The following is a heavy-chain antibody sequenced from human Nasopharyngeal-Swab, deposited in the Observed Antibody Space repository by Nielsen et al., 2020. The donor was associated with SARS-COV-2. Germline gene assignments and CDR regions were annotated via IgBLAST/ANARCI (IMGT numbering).Heavy chain of an antibody. CDR3: AKGFTGYRSGSYADY. V-gene: IGHV3-23*01. J-gene: IGHJ4*02. CDR2: IDGRGDST. CDR1: GFTFSDYA. D-gene: IGHD3-16*01. Sequence: GESLKISCAASGFTFSDYAMSWVRQTPGKGLEWVSKIDGRGDSTFYADSVKGRFTISRDNSKNTLYLEMNSLRAEDTAMYYCAKGFTGYRSGSYADYWGQGALVTVSS.